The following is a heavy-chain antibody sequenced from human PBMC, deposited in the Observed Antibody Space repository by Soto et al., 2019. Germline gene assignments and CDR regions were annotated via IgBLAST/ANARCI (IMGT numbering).Heavy chain of an antibody. Sequence: SETLSLTCAVSGVSISSGNWGTWVRQSPQRGLEYIGEIFHDGTANYYPSFERRVAISVDTSKNQFSLKLTSVTAADTAIYFCARLVYDTRLNYMYFDFWGQGTLVTVSS. D-gene: IGHD3-10*01. J-gene: IGHJ4*02. CDR2: IFHDGTA. V-gene: IGHV4-4*02. CDR3: ARLVYDTRLNYMYFDF. CDR1: GVSISSGNW.